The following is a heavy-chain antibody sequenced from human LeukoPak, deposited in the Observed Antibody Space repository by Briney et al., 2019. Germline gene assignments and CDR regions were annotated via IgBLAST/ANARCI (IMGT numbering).Heavy chain of an antibody. Sequence: SQTLSLTCAISGDSVSSTSAAWNWFRQSPSRGLERLGRIYYRSNWSYDYAVSVKGRIAINPDTSKNQFSLQLNSVTPEDTAVYYCASGWSLKYWGQGTLVTVSS. D-gene: IGHD3-3*01. V-gene: IGHV6-1*01. CDR3: ASGWSLKY. CDR1: GDSVSSTSAA. J-gene: IGHJ4*02. CDR2: IYYRSNWSY.